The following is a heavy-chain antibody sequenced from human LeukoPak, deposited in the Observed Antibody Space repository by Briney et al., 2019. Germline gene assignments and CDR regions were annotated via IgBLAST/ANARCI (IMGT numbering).Heavy chain of an antibody. J-gene: IGHJ4*02. CDR3: ARSAGRKNSGSYLLYYFDY. CDR1: GGSIRETY. CDR2: IYYGGST. Sequence: PSETLSLTCSVSGGSIRETYWSWIRQPPGKGLEWMGYIYYGGSTKSNPSLENRVTISVDASKNEFSLKLSSVTAADTAVYYCARSAGRKNSGSYLLYYFDYWGQGTLVTVSS. D-gene: IGHD1-26*01. V-gene: IGHV4-59*12.